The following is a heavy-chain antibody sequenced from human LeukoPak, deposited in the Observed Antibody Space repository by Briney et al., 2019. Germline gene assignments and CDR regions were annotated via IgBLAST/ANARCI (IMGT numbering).Heavy chain of an antibody. D-gene: IGHD7-27*01. Sequence: SETLSVTCTVSGGSISSHYWNWIRQPAGKGLEWIGHIYSSGNTNYNPSLKSRVTMSVDTSKNQFSLKLRSVTAADTAVYYCARDSHWGVPFDYWGQGTLVTVSS. V-gene: IGHV4-4*07. CDR3: ARDSHWGVPFDY. CDR2: IYSSGNT. CDR1: GGSISSHY. J-gene: IGHJ4*02.